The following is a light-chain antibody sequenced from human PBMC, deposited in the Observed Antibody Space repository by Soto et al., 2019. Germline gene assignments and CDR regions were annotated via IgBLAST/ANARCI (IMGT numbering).Light chain of an antibody. CDR1: QTVGTTY. Sequence: EVVLAQSPGTLSLSPGERATLSCRASQTVGTTYLAWYQHKPGQAPRLLIYDASNRATGVPPRFSGSGSGTDFTLTISSLEPEDFAVYYCQQRSNWPPSITFGQGTRLENK. CDR3: QQRSNWPPSIT. J-gene: IGKJ5*01. CDR2: DAS. V-gene: IGKV3D-20*02.